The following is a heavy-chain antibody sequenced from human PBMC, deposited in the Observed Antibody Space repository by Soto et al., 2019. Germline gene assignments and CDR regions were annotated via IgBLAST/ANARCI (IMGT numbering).Heavy chain of an antibody. J-gene: IGHJ5*02. CDR2: INPGSGGT. CDR1: GYTFSDRN. Sequence: ASVKVSCKASGYTFSDRNMHWLRQAPGQGLEWMAWINPGSGGTDYAQKFQGRVTMTRDTSISTAYMELSSLTSDDTAVYYCARGVGSSWFDPWGQGTLVTVSS. CDR3: ARGVGSSWFDP. D-gene: IGHD6-25*01. V-gene: IGHV1-2*02.